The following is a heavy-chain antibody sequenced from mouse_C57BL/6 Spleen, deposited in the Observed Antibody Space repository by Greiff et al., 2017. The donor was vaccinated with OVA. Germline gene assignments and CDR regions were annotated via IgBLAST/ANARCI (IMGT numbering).Heavy chain of an antibody. Sequence: QVQLQQPGAELVRPGSSVKLSCKASGYTFTSYWMHWVKQRPIQGLEWIGNIDPSDSETHYNQKFKDKATLTVDKSSSTAYMQLSSLTSEDSAVFYCARWGGYYGPVRFAYWGQGTLVTVSA. J-gene: IGHJ3*01. CDR3: ARWGGYYGPVRFAY. CDR1: GYTFTSYW. CDR2: IDPSDSET. V-gene: IGHV1-52*01. D-gene: IGHD1-1*01.